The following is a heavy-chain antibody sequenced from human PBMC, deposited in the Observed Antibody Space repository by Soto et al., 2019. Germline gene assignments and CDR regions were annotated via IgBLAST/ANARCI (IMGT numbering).Heavy chain of an antibody. CDR1: GYTFTNYG. CDR3: ARGQRQPRYYDSTGWTSEHDY. CDR2: ISAYNGNT. J-gene: IGHJ4*02. Sequence: ASVKVSCKASGYTFTNYGISWVRQAPGQGLEWMGWISAYNGNTNYAQMLQGGVTMTTDTSTSTAYMELRSLRSDDTAVYYCARGQRQPRYYDSTGWTSEHDYWGQGTLVTVSS. V-gene: IGHV1-18*01. D-gene: IGHD3-22*01.